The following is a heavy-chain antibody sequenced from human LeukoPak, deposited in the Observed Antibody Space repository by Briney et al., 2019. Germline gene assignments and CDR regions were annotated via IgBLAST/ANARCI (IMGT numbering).Heavy chain of an antibody. CDR2: IYYSGIT. J-gene: IGHJ4*02. CDR1: GGSISRYY. CDR3: PRAPGRYSSSWYYFAY. V-gene: IGHV4-59*01. Sequence: MPSETLSLTCTASGGSISRYYWSWIRQPPGKGLEWCGDIYYSGITNYNPSLKSRVTISVDTSKNQFSLKLSSVTAAHTAVYYSPRAPGRYSSSWYYFAYCGQRTPVTASS. D-gene: IGHD6-13*01.